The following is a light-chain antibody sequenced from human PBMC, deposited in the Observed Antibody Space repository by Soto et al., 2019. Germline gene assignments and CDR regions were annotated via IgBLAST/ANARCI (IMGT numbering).Light chain of an antibody. CDR3: CSYAGSSTFV. CDR2: EGS. CDR1: SSDFGSFNL. Sequence: QSALTQPASVSGSPGQSITISCSGTSSDFGSFNLVSWYQQLPGKAPKLLIYEGSQRPSGVSNRFSGSKSGNAASLTISGLQAEDEADYHCCSYAGSSTFVFGGGTKLTVL. J-gene: IGLJ2*01. V-gene: IGLV2-23*03.